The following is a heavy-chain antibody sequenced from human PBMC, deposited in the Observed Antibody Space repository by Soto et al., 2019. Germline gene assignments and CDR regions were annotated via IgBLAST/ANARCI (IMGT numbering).Heavy chain of an antibody. CDR2: ISYDGSNK. V-gene: IGHV3-30-3*01. J-gene: IGHJ6*02. Sequence: QVQLVESGGGVVQPGRSLRLSCAASGFTFSSYAMHWVRQAPGKGLEWVAVISYDGSNKYYADSVKGRFTISRDNSKNTLYRQMNSLRAEDTAVYYCARGLEDYYYYGMDVWGQGTTVTVSS. CDR1: GFTFSSYA. CDR3: ARGLEDYYYYGMDV.